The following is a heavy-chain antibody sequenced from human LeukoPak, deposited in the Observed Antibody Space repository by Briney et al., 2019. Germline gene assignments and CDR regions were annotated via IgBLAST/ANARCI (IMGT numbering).Heavy chain of an antibody. Sequence: WGSLRLSCATSGFSFSSYAMSWVRQAPGKGLEWVSAMSSSDDGRYYAASVRGRFTISRDTSRSTLYLQMNSLRAEDAAVYYCAKAPVTSCRGAFCYPFDYWGQGTLVTVSS. J-gene: IGHJ4*02. CDR2: MSSSDDGR. CDR3: AKAPVTSCRGAFCYPFDY. D-gene: IGHD2-15*01. V-gene: IGHV3-23*01. CDR1: GFSFSSYA.